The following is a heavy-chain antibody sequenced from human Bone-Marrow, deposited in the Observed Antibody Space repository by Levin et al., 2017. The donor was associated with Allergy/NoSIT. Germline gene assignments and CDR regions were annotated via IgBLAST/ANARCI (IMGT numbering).Heavy chain of an antibody. CDR1: GYTFTSYN. CDR2: INPNSGST. D-gene: IGHD2/OR15-2a*01. J-gene: IGHJ5*02. Sequence: RASVKVSCKTSGYTFTSYNVYWVRQATGQGLEWMGYINPNSGSTGYAQKFQGRVTMTRNSSINTAYMELSGLRLEDTAIYYCARGDCYSGSCYGPDWFDPWGQGTQVTVSS. V-gene: IGHV1-8*01. CDR3: ARGDCYSGSCYGPDWFDP.